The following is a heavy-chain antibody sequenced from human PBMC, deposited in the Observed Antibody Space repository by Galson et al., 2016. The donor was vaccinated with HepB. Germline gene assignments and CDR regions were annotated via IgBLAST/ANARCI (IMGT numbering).Heavy chain of an antibody. V-gene: IGHV3-23*01. Sequence: SLRLSCAASGFSFNTSAYAMTWVRQAPGKGLDWVSTISGTGGSTDYADSVKGRFTVSRDNSKNTLYLQMNSLRGDDTAVYFCARDGYNHVALDSWGQGTPVTVSP. CDR3: ARDGYNHVALDS. D-gene: IGHD5-18*01. CDR2: ISGTGGST. CDR1: GFSFNTSAYA. J-gene: IGHJ4*02.